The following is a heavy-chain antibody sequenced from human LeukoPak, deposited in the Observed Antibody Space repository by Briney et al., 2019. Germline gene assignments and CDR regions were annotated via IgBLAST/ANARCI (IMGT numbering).Heavy chain of an antibody. D-gene: IGHD6-13*01. CDR2: IKQDGSEK. CDR3: ARDSSSWYHYYYGMDV. J-gene: IGHJ6*02. Sequence: GGSLRLSCAASGFTFSSYWMSWVRQAPGKGLEWVVNIKQDGSEKYYVDSVKGRFTISRDNAKNSLYLQMNSLRAEDTAVYYCARDSSSWYHYYYGMDVWGQGTTVTVSS. V-gene: IGHV3-7*01. CDR1: GFTFSSYW.